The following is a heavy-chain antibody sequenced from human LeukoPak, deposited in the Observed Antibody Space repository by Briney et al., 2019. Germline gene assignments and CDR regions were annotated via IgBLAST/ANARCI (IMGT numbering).Heavy chain of an antibody. V-gene: IGHV3-21*01. Sequence: GGSLRLSCEASGFTFSDYTMHWVRQTPGKGLEWDSSISGSGAYIYHADSVQGRFTISRDNAKKSLYLQMNSLRPEDTAVYYCARAVYDSSGYYSEYFQKWGQGTLVTVSS. J-gene: IGHJ1*01. CDR1: GFTFSDYT. CDR3: ARAVYDSSGYYSEYFQK. CDR2: ISGSGAYI. D-gene: IGHD3-22*01.